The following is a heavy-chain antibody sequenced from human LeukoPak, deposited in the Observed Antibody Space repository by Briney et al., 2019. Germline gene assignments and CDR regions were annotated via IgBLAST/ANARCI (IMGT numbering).Heavy chain of an antibody. CDR3: ARDLVTVTKGFDI. CDR1: DDSFSSHY. D-gene: IGHD4-17*01. J-gene: IGHJ3*02. Sequence: SETLSLTCAVSDDSFSSHYWTWIRQPPGKGLEWVGYISCIGSTNYNPSLKSRVTISIDTSKNEFSLKLTSVTAADTAVYYCARDLVTVTKGFDIWGQGTMVTVSS. V-gene: IGHV4-59*11. CDR2: ISCIGST.